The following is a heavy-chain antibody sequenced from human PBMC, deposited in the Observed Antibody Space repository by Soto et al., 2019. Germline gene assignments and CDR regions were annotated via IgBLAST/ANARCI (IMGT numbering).Heavy chain of an antibody. CDR2: IIPIFGTA. CDR1: GGTFSSYA. J-gene: IGHJ5*02. CDR3: ARDIVVVPAAILGWFDH. V-gene: IGHV1-69*06. D-gene: IGHD2-2*01. Sequence: ASVKVSCKASGGTFSSYAISWVRQAPGQGLEWMGGIIPIFGTANYAQKFQGRVTITADKSTSTAYMELSSLRSEDTAVYYCARDIVVVPAAILGWFDHWGQGTLVTVSS.